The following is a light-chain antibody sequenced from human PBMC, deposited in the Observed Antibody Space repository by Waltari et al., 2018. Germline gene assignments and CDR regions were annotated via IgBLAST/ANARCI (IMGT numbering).Light chain of an antibody. Sequence: DVVMPQSPLSLPVTLGQPDSISCTSSQSLVHSDGNTYLNWFHQRPGQSPRRLIYKVSNRDSGVPDRFSGSGSGTDFTLEISRVEAEDVGIYYCLQSIHWPWTFGQGTKVDIK. CDR1: QSLVHSDGNTY. CDR3: LQSIHWPWT. J-gene: IGKJ1*01. V-gene: IGKV2-30*02. CDR2: KVS.